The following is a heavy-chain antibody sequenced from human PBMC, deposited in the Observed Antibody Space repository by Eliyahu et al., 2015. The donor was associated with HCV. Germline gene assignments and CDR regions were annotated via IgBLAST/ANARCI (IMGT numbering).Heavy chain of an antibody. J-gene: IGHJ6*02. D-gene: IGHD4-17*01. CDR2: ISSSSSYI. CDR1: GFTFSSYS. V-gene: IGHV3-21*01. Sequence: EVQLVESGGGLVKPGGSLRLSCAASGFTFSSYSMNWVRQAPGKGLEWVSSISSSSSYIYYADSVKGRFTISRDNAKNSLYLQMNSLRAEDTAVYYCARDAAPTVTTSFRYYGMDVWGQGTTVTVSS. CDR3: ARDAAPTVTTSFRYYGMDV.